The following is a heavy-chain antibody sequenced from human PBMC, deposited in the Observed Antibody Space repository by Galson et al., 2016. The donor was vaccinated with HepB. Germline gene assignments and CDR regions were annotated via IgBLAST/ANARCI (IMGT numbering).Heavy chain of an antibody. CDR1: GGTFSSYA. Sequence: SVKVSCKASGGTFSSYALNWVRQAPGQGLEWMGGIIPIFATANYAQKFQGRVTITADISTSTAYMELSSLRSEDTAVYYCARQYHLLYYFFANGGQGTLVTGSA. CDR2: IIPIFATA. J-gene: IGHJ4*02. V-gene: IGHV1-69*06. CDR3: ARQYHLLYYFFAN. D-gene: IGHD2-2*02.